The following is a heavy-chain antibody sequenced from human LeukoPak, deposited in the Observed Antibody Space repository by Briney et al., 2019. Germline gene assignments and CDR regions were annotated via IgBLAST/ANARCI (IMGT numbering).Heavy chain of an antibody. CDR3: AATYYYDGSGDY. V-gene: IGHV3-48*03. Sequence: GGSLRLSCAASGFTFSSYELNWVRQAPGKGLEWVSYISGSGSLIYYTDSVKGRFTISRDNAKNSLYLLMNSLRTEDTAVYYCAATYYYDGSGDYWGQGTLVTVSS. CDR2: ISGSGSLI. D-gene: IGHD3-22*01. J-gene: IGHJ4*02. CDR1: GFTFSSYE.